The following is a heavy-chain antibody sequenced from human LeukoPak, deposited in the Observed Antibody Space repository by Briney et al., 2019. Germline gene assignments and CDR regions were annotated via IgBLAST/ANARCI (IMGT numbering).Heavy chain of an antibody. Sequence: GGSLRLSCAASGFTFSSYAMPWVRQAPGKVLEWVAVIWYDGSNKYYADSVKGRFTISRDNSKNTLYLQINSLRAEDTAVYYCASGIAAAGSFDCWGQGTLVTVSS. CDR2: IWYDGSNK. J-gene: IGHJ4*02. CDR1: GFTFSSYA. CDR3: ASGIAAAGSFDC. D-gene: IGHD6-13*01. V-gene: IGHV3-33*01.